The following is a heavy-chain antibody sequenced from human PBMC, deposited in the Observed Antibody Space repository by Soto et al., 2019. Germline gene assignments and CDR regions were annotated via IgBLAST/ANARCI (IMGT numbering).Heavy chain of an antibody. CDR2: ISGSGGST. D-gene: IGHD6-19*01. J-gene: IGHJ4*02. CDR3: AKDGEITEWLDYFDY. V-gene: IGHV3-23*01. Sequence: PGGSLRLSCAASGFTFSSYAMSWVRQAPGKGLEWVSAISGSGGSTYYADSVKGRFTISRDNSKNTLYLQMNSLRAEDTAVYYCAKDGEITEWLDYFDYWGQGTLVTVSS. CDR1: GFTFSSYA.